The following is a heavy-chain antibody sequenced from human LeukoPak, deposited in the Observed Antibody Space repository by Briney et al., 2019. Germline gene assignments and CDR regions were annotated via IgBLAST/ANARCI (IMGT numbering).Heavy chain of an antibody. V-gene: IGHV1-69*04. J-gene: IGHJ6*02. D-gene: IGHD5-18*01. Sequence: ASVKVSCKASGGTFSSYAISWVRQAPGQGLEWMGRIIPILGIANYAQKFQGRVTITADKSTSTAYMELSSLRSEDTAVYYCARRGYSYGQAGYYYGMDVWGQGTTVTVSS. CDR3: ARRGYSYGQAGYYYGMDV. CDR1: GGTFSSYA. CDR2: IIPILGIA.